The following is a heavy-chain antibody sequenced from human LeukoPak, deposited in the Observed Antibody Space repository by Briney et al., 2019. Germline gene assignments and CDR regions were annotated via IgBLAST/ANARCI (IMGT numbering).Heavy chain of an antibody. Sequence: GGSLRLSCEASGFTFSRYWMSWVRQAPGKGLEWVADIKEDGSEKYNVDSVKGRFTISRDNAKNSLFLQMNSLRGEDTAVYYCARVLWFGELLGPLDYWGQGTLVTVSS. CDR2: IKEDGSEK. J-gene: IGHJ4*02. CDR1: GFTFSRYW. V-gene: IGHV3-7*04. D-gene: IGHD3-10*01. CDR3: ARVLWFGELLGPLDY.